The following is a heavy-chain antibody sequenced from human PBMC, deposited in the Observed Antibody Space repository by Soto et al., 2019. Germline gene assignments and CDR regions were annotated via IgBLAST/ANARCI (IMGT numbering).Heavy chain of an antibody. Sequence: SETLSLTCTVSGGSISSYYWSWIRQPPGKGLEWIGYIYYSGSTNYNPSLKSRVTISVDTSKNQFSLKLSSVTAADTAVYYCARDYDSGSYYNWFDPWGQGTLVTVSS. V-gene: IGHV4-59*01. CDR2: IYYSGST. D-gene: IGHD3-10*01. CDR3: ARDYDSGSYYNWFDP. CDR1: GGSISSYY. J-gene: IGHJ5*02.